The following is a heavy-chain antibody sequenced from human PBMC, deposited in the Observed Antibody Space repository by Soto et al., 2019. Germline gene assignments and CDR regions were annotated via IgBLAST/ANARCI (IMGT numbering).Heavy chain of an antibody. CDR2: IWYDGSNK. CDR1: GFTFSSYG. J-gene: IGHJ4*02. CDR3: ASHSSGWFFAY. V-gene: IGHV3-33*01. Sequence: GGSLRLSCAASGFTFSSYGMRWVRQAPGKGLEWVAVIWYDGSNKYYADSVKGRFTISRDNSKNTLYLQMNSLRAEDTAVYYCASHSSGWFFAYWGQGTLVTVS. D-gene: IGHD6-19*01.